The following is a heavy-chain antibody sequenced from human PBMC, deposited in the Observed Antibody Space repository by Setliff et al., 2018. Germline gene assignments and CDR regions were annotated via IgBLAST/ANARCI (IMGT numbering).Heavy chain of an antibody. Sequence: PSETLSLTCTVSGGSVNSGYDNWNWLRQPAGKGLEWIGHINRRGSTNFSPSLKSRVTISLDTSKNQFSLNLTSVTAADTDVYYSARASSGWYSAYYYYRDVWGKGTTVTVSS. V-gene: IGHV4-61*09. CDR2: INRRGST. J-gene: IGHJ6*03. D-gene: IGHD6-19*01. CDR3: ARASSGWYSAYYYYRDV. CDR1: GGSVNSGYDN.